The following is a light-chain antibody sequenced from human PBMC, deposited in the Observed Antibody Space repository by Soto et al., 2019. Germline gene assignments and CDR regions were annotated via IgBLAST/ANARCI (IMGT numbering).Light chain of an antibody. Sequence: AIRMTQSPSSLSASTGDRVTITCRASQGISSYLAWYQQKPGEAPKLLIYAASTLQSGVPSRFSGSGSGTDFTLTISCLQSEDFATYYCQQYYSYPRTFGQGTK. CDR1: QGISSY. CDR3: QQYYSYPRT. J-gene: IGKJ1*01. CDR2: AAS. V-gene: IGKV1-8*01.